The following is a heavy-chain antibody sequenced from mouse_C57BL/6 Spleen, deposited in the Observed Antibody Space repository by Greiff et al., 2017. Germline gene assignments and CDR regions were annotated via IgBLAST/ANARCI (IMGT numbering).Heavy chain of an antibody. CDR3: ARTGTRAMDD. CDR2: IRNKANGYTT. J-gene: IGHJ4*01. D-gene: IGHD4-1*01. V-gene: IGHV7-3*01. Sequence: EVQLVESGGGLVQPGGSLSLSCAASGFTFTDYYMSWVRQPPGKALEWLGFIRNKANGYTTEYSASVKGRFTISRDNSQSILYLQMSALRAEDSATYYCARTGTRAMDDWGQGTSVTVSS. CDR1: GFTFTDYY.